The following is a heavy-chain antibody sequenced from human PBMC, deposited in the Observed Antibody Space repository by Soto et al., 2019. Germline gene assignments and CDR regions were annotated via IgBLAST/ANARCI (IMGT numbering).Heavy chain of an antibody. J-gene: IGHJ3*02. CDR3: AKDWRESLPGDAFDI. V-gene: IGHV3-30*18. D-gene: IGHD3-10*01. CDR1: GFTFSTYG. Sequence: QVQLVESGGGVVQPGRSLRLSCAASGFTFSTYGMHWVRQAPGKGLEWVGVITYDGSNKFYADSVKGRFTISRENSKNKLYLQMNSLRVEDAAVYYCAKDWRESLPGDAFDIWGQGTMVTVSS. CDR2: ITYDGSNK.